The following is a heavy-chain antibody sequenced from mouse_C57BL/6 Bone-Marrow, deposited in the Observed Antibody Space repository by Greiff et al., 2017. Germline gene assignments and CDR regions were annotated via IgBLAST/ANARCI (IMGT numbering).Heavy chain of an antibody. D-gene: IGHD1-1*01. J-gene: IGHJ3*01. Sequence: VQLQEPGAELVRPGASVKLSCTASGFNIKDDYMHWVKQRPEQGLEWIGWIDPENGDTEYASKFQGTATITADTSSNTAYLQLSSLTSEDTAVYYCTTWYGSSYGGQGTLVTVSA. V-gene: IGHV14-4*01. CDR2: IDPENGDT. CDR3: TTWYGSSY. CDR1: GFNIKDDY.